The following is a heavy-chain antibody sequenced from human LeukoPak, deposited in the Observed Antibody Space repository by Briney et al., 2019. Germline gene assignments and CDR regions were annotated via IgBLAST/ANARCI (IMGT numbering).Heavy chain of an antibody. CDR1: GFIFDDYA. CDR3: ARESERSGWYDY. V-gene: IGHV3-43*02. D-gene: IGHD6-19*01. Sequence: GGPLRLSCAAPGFIFDDYAIHWVRQAPGKGLEWVSLISGDGGSTFYADSVKGRFTISRDNSKNSLYLQMSSLRSEDTALYYCARESERSGWYDYWGQGTLVTVSS. J-gene: IGHJ4*02. CDR2: ISGDGGST.